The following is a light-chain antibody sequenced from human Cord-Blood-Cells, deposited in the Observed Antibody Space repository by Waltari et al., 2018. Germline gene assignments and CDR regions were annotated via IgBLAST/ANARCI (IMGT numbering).Light chain of an antibody. Sequence: QSVLTQPPSASGTPGQRVTISCSGSSSKIGSNTVNWYQQLPGTAPKILIYSNNQRPSGVPDRFSGSKSGTSASLAIRGLQSEDEADYYCAAWDDSLNGWVFGGGTKLTVL. J-gene: IGLJ3*02. CDR1: SSKIGSNT. CDR2: SNN. V-gene: IGLV1-44*01. CDR3: AAWDDSLNGWV.